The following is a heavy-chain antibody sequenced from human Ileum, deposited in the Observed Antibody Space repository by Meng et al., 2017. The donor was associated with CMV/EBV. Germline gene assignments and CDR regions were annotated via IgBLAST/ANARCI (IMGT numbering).Heavy chain of an antibody. CDR3: AREPSIAVAGTGGYFDY. J-gene: IGHJ4*02. V-gene: IGHV4-39*07. Sequence: PQLQEWAPGLLMPSETLSITCTVSGGSISSSSYYWGWIRQPPGKGLEWIGSIYYSGSTYYNPSLKSRVTISVDTSKNQFSLKLSSVTAADTAVYYCAREPSIAVAGTGGYFDYWGQGTLVTVSS. CDR2: IYYSGST. CDR1: GGSISSSSYY. D-gene: IGHD6-19*01.